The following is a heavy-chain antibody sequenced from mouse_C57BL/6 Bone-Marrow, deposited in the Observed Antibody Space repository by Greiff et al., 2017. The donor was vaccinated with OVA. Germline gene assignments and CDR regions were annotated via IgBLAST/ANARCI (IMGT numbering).Heavy chain of an antibody. J-gene: IGHJ1*03. Sequence: QVQLQQPGAELVKPGASVKLSCKASGYTFTSYWMHWVKQRPGRGLEWIGRIDPNSGGTKYNEKFKSKATLTVDKPSSTAYMQLSSLTSEDSAVYYWARGASLYYGSSYWYFDVWGTGTTVTVSS. D-gene: IGHD1-1*01. CDR1: GYTFTSYW. CDR3: ARGASLYYGSSYWYFDV. CDR2: IDPNSGGT. V-gene: IGHV1-72*01.